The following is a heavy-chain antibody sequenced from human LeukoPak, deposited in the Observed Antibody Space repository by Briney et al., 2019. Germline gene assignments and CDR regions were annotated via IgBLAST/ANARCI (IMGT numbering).Heavy chain of an antibody. J-gene: IGHJ4*02. CDR1: GGTFINYA. Sequence: ASVKVSCKASGGTFINYAISWVRQAPGQGLEWMGGIITNYGTTNYAQKYQGRVTITADESTTTVYMELSSLRSEDTAVYYCARPRTYYDFWRGYPPFDYWGQGTLVTASS. V-gene: IGHV1-69*13. CDR2: IITNYGTT. D-gene: IGHD3-3*01. CDR3: ARPRTYYDFWRGYPPFDY.